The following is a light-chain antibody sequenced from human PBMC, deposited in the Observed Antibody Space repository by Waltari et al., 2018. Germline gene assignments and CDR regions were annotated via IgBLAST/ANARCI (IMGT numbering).Light chain of an antibody. CDR2: DAS. J-gene: IGKJ4*01. CDR3: QQRINWPLT. V-gene: IGKV3-11*01. Sequence: EIVLTQSPATLSLSPGERATLSCRASQRVRSFLAWYQQKPGQAPRLLIHDASNRATGIPVRFSGSGSVTDFTLTISSLEPEDFAVYYCQQRINWPLTFGGGTKVEIK. CDR1: QRVRSF.